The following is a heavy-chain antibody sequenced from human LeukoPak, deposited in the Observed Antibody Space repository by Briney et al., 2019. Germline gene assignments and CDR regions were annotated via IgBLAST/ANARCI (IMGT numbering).Heavy chain of an antibody. V-gene: IGHV3-30*19. D-gene: IGHD6-13*01. CDR2: ISYDGSNK. CDR3: ARDNDLVAAGYYFDY. J-gene: IGHJ4*02. Sequence: GGSLRLSCAASGFTFSSYGMHWVRQAPGKGLEWVAVISYDGSNKYNADSVKGRFTMSRDNSKNTLYLQMNSLRAEDTAVYYCARDNDLVAAGYYFDYWGQGTLVTVSS. CDR1: GFTFSSYG.